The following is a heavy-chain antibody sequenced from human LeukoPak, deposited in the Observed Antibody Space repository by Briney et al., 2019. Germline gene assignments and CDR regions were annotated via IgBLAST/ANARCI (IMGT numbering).Heavy chain of an antibody. Sequence: EGSLRLSCAASGFTFSSYEMNWVRQAPGKGLEWVSYISSSGSTIYYADSVKGRFTISRDNAKNSLYLQMNSLRAEDMAVYYCARVGASLPDAFDVWGQGTMVTVSS. V-gene: IGHV3-48*03. CDR2: ISSSGSTI. CDR3: ARVGASLPDAFDV. D-gene: IGHD4/OR15-4a*01. J-gene: IGHJ3*01. CDR1: GFTFSSYE.